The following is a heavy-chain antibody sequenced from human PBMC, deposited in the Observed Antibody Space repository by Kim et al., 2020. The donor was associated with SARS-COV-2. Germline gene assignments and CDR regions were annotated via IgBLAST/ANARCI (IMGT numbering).Heavy chain of an antibody. V-gene: IGHV3-66*01. CDR3: ARDSKPYCSGGSCYRYYYMDV. D-gene: IGHD2-15*01. CDR1: GFTVSSNY. CDR2: IYSGGST. Sequence: GGSLRLSCAASGFTVSSNYMSWVRQAPGKGLEWVSVIYSGGSTYYADSVKGRFTISRDNSKKTLYLQMNSLRAEDTAVYYCARDSKPYCSGGSCYRYYYMDVWGKGTTVTVSS. J-gene: IGHJ6*03.